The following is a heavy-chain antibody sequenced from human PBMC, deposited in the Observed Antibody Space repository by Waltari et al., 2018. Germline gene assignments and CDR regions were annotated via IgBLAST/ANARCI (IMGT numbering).Heavy chain of an antibody. J-gene: IGHJ2*01. CDR3: ARLGYEVGSWYFDL. V-gene: IGHV3-64*01. CDR1: GFTFSNYA. D-gene: IGHD1-26*01. Sequence: EVQLVESGGGLVQPGGSLRLSCAASGFTFSNYAIHWVRQAPGKGLEYVSAISSNGVVKYYANSVTGRFTISRDNSKNTLYLQMGSLRADDMAVYYCARLGYEVGSWYFDLWGRGTLVTVSS. CDR2: ISSNGVVK.